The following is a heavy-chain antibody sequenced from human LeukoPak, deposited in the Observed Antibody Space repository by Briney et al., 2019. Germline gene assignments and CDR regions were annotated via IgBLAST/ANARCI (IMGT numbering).Heavy chain of an antibody. CDR3: AKSPRQLVEIDY. Sequence: PGRSLRLSCAASGFTFSSYGMHWVRQAPGKGLEWVAVIPYDGSNKYYADSVKGRFTISRDNSKNTLYLQMNSLRAEDTAVYYCAKSPRQLVEIDYWGQGTLVTVSS. CDR1: GFTFSSYG. J-gene: IGHJ4*02. V-gene: IGHV3-30*18. D-gene: IGHD6-13*01. CDR2: IPYDGSNK.